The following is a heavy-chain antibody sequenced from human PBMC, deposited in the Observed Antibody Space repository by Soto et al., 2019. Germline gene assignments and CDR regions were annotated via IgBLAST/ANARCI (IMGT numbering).Heavy chain of an antibody. J-gene: IGHJ4*02. CDR2: IWYDGSNK. CDR1: GFTFSSYG. D-gene: IGHD6-19*01. V-gene: IGHV3-33*01. CDR3: ARAAGYSSGWSPDY. Sequence: GGSLRLSCAASGFTFSSYGMHWVRQAPGKGLEWVAVIWYDGSNKYYADSVKGRFTISRDNSKNTLYLQMNSLRAEDTAVYYCARAAGYSSGWSPDYWGQGTLVTVSS.